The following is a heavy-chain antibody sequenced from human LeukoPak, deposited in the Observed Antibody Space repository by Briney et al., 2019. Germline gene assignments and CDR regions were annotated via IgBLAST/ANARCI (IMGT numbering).Heavy chain of an antibody. CDR2: ISGSGGST. CDR1: GFTFSSYA. Sequence: PGGSRRLSCAASGFTFSSYAMSWVRQAPGKGLEWVSAISGSGGSTYYADSVKGRFTISRDNSKNTLYLQMNSLRAEDTAVYYCAKANIPPYYYGSGSSPTNDYWGQGTLVTVSS. D-gene: IGHD3-10*01. V-gene: IGHV3-23*01. J-gene: IGHJ4*02. CDR3: AKANIPPYYYGSGSSPTNDY.